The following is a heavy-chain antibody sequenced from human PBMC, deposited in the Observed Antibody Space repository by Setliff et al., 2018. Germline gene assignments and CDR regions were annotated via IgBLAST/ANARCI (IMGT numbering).Heavy chain of an antibody. V-gene: IGHV4-61*02. CDR2: IYTSGST. Sequence: SETLSLTCTVSGGSISSGHYYWNWIRQSAGKGLEWIGRIYTSGSTSYNSSLKSRVSISVDTSKNQFSLNLNAVTAADTAVYYCATLTGDRGVDYWGQGRLVTVSS. CDR3: ATLTGDRGVDY. D-gene: IGHD7-27*01. CDR1: GGSISSGHYY. J-gene: IGHJ4*02.